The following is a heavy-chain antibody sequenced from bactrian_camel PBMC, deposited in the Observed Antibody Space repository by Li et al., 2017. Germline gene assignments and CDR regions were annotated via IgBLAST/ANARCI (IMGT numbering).Heavy chain of an antibody. CDR1: RDAHHSNC. D-gene: IGHD6*01. V-gene: IGHV3S53*01. CDR2: IDRAGNP. J-gene: IGHJ4*01. Sequence: QLVESGGGSVQAGGSLRLSCAVSRDAHHSNCLGWFRQVPGKAREGVAAIDRAGNPTHTYSVKDRFTISKDNDKNTLYLQMNSLKPEDTAMYYCAAGCTVKYWGQGTQVTVSS. CDR3: AAGCTVKY.